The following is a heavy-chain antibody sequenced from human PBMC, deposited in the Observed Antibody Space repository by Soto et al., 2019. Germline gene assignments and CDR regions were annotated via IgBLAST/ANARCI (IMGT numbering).Heavy chain of an antibody. CDR2: ISSSSSYI. CDR3: ARDPSANCSGGSCYNPDDY. Sequence: PGGSLRLSCAASGFTFSSYSMNWVRQAPGKGLEWVSSISSSSSYIYHADSVKGRFTISRDNAKNSLYLQMNSLRAEDTAVYYCARDPSANCSGGSCYNPDDYWGQGTRVTVS. D-gene: IGHD2-15*01. CDR1: GFTFSSYS. J-gene: IGHJ4*02. V-gene: IGHV3-21*01.